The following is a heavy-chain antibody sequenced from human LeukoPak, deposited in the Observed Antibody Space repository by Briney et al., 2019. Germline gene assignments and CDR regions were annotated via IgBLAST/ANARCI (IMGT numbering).Heavy chain of an antibody. CDR3: ARHSTSGYYGSGSYGPVY. V-gene: IGHV3-48*01. CDR1: GFTFSSYS. D-gene: IGHD3-10*01. Sequence: GGSLRLSCAASGFTFSSYSMNWVRQAPGQGRELVSYISSSSSTIYYADSVKGRITISRDNAKNSLYLQMNSLRAEDTAVYYCARHSTSGYYGSGSYGPVYWGQGTLVTVSS. CDR2: ISSSSSTI. J-gene: IGHJ4*02.